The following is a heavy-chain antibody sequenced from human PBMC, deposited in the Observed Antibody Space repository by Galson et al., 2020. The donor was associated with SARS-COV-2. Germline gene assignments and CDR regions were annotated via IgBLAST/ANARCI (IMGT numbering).Heavy chain of an antibody. D-gene: IGHD1-26*01. J-gene: IGHJ3*02. CDR1: GFTFSSYA. V-gene: IGHV3-30-3*01. Sequence: GESLKISCAASGFTFSSYAMHWVRQAPGKGLEWVAVISYDGSNKYYADSVKGRFTISRDNSKNTLYLQMNSLRAEDTAVYYCARGGGRSGAFDIWGQGTMVTVSS. CDR2: ISYDGSNK. CDR3: ARGGGRSGAFDI.